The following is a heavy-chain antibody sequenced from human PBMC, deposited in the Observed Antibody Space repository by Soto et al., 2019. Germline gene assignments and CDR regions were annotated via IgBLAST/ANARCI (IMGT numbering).Heavy chain of an antibody. Sequence: SETLSLTCAVYGGSFSGYYWSWIRQPPGKGLEWIGEINHSGSTNYNPSLKSRVTISVDTSKNQFSLKLSSVTAADTAVYYCARGGSGSYRRGSYMDVWGKGTTVTVSS. CDR2: INHSGST. J-gene: IGHJ6*03. CDR1: GGSFSGYY. D-gene: IGHD3-10*01. V-gene: IGHV4-34*01. CDR3: ARGGSGSYRRGSYMDV.